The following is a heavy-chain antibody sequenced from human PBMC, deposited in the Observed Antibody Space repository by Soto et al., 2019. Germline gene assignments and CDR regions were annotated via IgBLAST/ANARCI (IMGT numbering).Heavy chain of an antibody. CDR3: ARDTARAMVRIYYGMDV. CDR1: GFTFSSYG. D-gene: IGHD3-10*01. J-gene: IGHJ6*02. V-gene: IGHV3-33*01. Sequence: QVQLVESGGGVVQPGRSLRLSCAASGFTFSSYGMHWVRQAPGKGLEWVAVIWYDGSNKYYADSVKGRFTISRDNSKNTLYLQMNSLTAEDTAVYYCARDTARAMVRIYYGMDVWGHGTTVTVSS. CDR2: IWYDGSNK.